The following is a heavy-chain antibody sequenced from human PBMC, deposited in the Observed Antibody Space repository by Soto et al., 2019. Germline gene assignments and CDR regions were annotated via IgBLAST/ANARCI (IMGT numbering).Heavy chain of an antibody. Sequence: QVQLVQSGAEVKKPGASVTVSCKASGYTFTNYGFRWVRQAPGQGLEWMGWISGYNGNTKYAEKFQNRGTMTTDTSTSTAHMELRSLRSDDTAVYYCAREGQAPYYSYGMDVWGQGTAVTVSS. CDR2: ISGYNGNT. J-gene: IGHJ6*02. V-gene: IGHV1-18*01. CDR3: AREGQAPYYSYGMDV. CDR1: GYTFTNYG.